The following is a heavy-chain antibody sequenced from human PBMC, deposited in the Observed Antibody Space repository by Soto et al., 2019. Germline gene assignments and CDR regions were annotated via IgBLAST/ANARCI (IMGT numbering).Heavy chain of an antibody. V-gene: IGHV1-69*13. D-gene: IGHD3-10*01. J-gene: IGHJ4*02. CDR3: ARDPYYYGSGAYTYFDY. CDR2: IIPIFGTA. CDR1: GGTFSSYA. Sequence: SVKVSCKASGGTFSSYAISWVRQASGQGLEWMGGIIPIFGTANYAQKFQGRVTITADESTSTAYMELSSLRSEDTAVYYCARDPYYYGSGAYTYFDYWGQGTLVTVSS.